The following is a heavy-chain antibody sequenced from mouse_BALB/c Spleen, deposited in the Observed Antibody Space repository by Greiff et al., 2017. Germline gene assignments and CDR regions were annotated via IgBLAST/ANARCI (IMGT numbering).Heavy chain of an antibody. V-gene: IGHV1-4*02. CDR1: GYTFTSYT. Sequence: VQLQESAAELARPGASVKMSCKASGYTFTSYTMHWVKQRPGQGLEWIGYINPSSGYTEYNQKFKDKTTLTADKSSSTAYMQLSSLTSEDSAVYYCARPRDGYYYYFDYWGQGTTLTVSS. CDR2: INPSSGYT. CDR3: ARPRDGYYYYFDY. D-gene: IGHD2-3*01. J-gene: IGHJ2*01.